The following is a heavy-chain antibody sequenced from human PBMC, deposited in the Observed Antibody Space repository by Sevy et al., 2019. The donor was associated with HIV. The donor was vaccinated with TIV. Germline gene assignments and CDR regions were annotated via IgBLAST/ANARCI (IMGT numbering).Heavy chain of an antibody. CDR2: IIPIFGTA. V-gene: IGHV1-69*06. CDR3: AREGLGSLFDP. J-gene: IGHJ5*02. CDR1: GGTFSSYA. D-gene: IGHD2-15*01. Sequence: ASVKVSCKASGGTFSSYAIIWVRQAPGQGLEWMGGIIPIFGTANYAQKFQGRVTITADKSTSTAYMELSSLRSEDTAVYYCAREGLGSLFDPWGQGTLVTVSS.